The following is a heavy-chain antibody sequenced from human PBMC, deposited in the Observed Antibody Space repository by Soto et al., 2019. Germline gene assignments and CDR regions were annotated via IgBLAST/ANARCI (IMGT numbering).Heavy chain of an antibody. CDR1: GYTFTSYG. D-gene: IGHD1-26*01. J-gene: IGHJ4*02. Sequence: QVQLVQSGAEVKKPGASVKVSCKASGYTFTSYGISWVRQAPGQGLEWLGWISAYNGNTNYAQKLPGRVTMTTDTSTSTAYMELRSLRSDDTAVYYCARDHRGIYSEGRDYFDYCGQGTLVTVSS. V-gene: IGHV1-18*01. CDR2: ISAYNGNT. CDR3: ARDHRGIYSEGRDYFDY.